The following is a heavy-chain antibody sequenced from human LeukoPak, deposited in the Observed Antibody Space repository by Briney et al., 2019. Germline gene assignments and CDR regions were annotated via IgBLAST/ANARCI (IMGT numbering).Heavy chain of an antibody. CDR2: ISPLFGPA. J-gene: IGHJ3*01. CDR1: GGTFRGTR. V-gene: IGHV1-69*13. Sequence: SVKVSCKISGGTFRGTRVNWVRHAPGQGLEWMGSISPLFGPAHYAQKFQGRVTITPDASTNSIYMEMTSLRSEDTAFYYCARGGAFDVWGHGTLVTVS. CDR3: ARGGAFDV.